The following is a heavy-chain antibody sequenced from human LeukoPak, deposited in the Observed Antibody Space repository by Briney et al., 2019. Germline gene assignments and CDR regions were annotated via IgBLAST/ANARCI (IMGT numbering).Heavy chain of an antibody. CDR1: GFTFSNYD. J-gene: IGHJ4*02. Sequence: GVSLRLSCAACGFTFSNYDMSWARQAPGRGLEWVSVFSGSSGSTYYADSMKGRFTISRDNSKNTLYLQMNSLRAEDTAVYYCARVGQWLVRGYFDYWGQGILVTVSS. V-gene: IGHV3-23*01. CDR3: ARVGQWLVRGYFDY. D-gene: IGHD6-19*01. CDR2: FSGSSGST.